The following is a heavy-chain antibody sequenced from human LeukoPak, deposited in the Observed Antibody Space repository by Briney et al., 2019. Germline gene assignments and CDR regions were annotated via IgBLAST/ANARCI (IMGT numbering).Heavy chain of an antibody. J-gene: IGHJ3*02. CDR1: GGSISSSSYY. CDR3: ARVRGKITYYYDSSGYSDAFDI. Sequence: SETLSLTCTVSGGSISSSSYYWGWIRQPPGKGLEWIGSIYYSGSTNYNPSLKSRVTISVDTSKNQFSLKLSSVTAADTAVYYCARVRGKITYYYDSSGYSDAFDIWGQGQWSPSLQ. D-gene: IGHD3-22*01. V-gene: IGHV4-39*07. CDR2: IYYSGST.